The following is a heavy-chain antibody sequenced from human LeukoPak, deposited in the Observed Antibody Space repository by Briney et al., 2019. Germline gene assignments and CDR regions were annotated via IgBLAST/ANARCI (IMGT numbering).Heavy chain of an antibody. V-gene: IGHV4-59*08. CDR1: GGSISNSY. Sequence: SETLSLTCTVSGGSISNSYWSWVRQPPGKGLEWIGYIYYIGSTKYDASLKSRVAISLDRSQNQFSLKLSSVTAADTAVYYCARQEGGRVSVAGTVRSKSRYYFDYWGQGTLVTVSS. J-gene: IGHJ4*02. D-gene: IGHD6-19*01. CDR2: IYYIGST. CDR3: ARQEGGRVSVAGTVRSKSRYYFDY.